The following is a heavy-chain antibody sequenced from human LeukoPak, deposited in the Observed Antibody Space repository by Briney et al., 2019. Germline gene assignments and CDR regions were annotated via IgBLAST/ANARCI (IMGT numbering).Heavy chain of an antibody. J-gene: IGHJ4*02. CDR1: GDCVSSKSAT. CDR3: ARDPRVSAGWQFDY. CDR2: TYYRSKWYN. Sequence: SQTLSLTCAISGDCVSSKSATWNWIRQSPSRGLEWLGKTYYRSKWYNDSAVSVTSRITISPDTSKNQFSLQLNSVTPEDTAVYYCARDPRVSAGWQFDYWGQGTLVTVSS. D-gene: IGHD6-19*01. V-gene: IGHV6-1*01.